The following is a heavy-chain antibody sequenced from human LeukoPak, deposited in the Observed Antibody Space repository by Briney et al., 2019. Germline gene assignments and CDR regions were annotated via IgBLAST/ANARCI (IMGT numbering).Heavy chain of an antibody. CDR1: GYSFTSYW. D-gene: IGHD3-10*01. CDR3: ARLPGGWFGDREPYYFDY. CDR2: IYPGDSDT. Sequence: GESLKISFKGSGYSFTSYWIGWVRQMPGKGLEWTGIIYPGDSDTRYSPSFQGQVTISADKSISTAYLQWSSLKASDTAMYYCARLPGGWFGDREPYYFDYWGQGTLVTVPS. J-gene: IGHJ4*02. V-gene: IGHV5-51*01.